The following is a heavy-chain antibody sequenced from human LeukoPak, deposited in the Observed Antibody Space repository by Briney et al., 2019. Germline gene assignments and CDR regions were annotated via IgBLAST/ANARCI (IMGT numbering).Heavy chain of an antibody. V-gene: IGHV3-23*01. CDR1: GFMFKIHV. D-gene: IGHD6-19*01. CDR2: ISGDGGST. J-gene: IGHJ4*02. CDR3: AKGGGSYSIGWYYAY. Sequence: GGSLSLSCAASGFMFKIHVMSWVRQAPGKGLEWVSTISGDGGSTYYADSVKGRFTISRDNSKNTLYLQMNSLRAEDTAVYYCAKGGGSYSIGWYYAYWGQGTLVTVSS.